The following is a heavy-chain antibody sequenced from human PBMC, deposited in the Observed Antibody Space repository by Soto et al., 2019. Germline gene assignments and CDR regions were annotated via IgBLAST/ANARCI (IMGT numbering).Heavy chain of an antibody. J-gene: IGHJ6*02. CDR3: ARLRASAYYYYGMDV. D-gene: IGHD6-25*01. CDR1: GGSISSSSYY. Sequence: ASETLSLTCTVSGGSISSSSYYWGWIRQPPGKGLEWIGNIYYSGSTYYNPSLKSRVTISVDTSKNQFSLKLSSVTAADTAVYYCARLRASAYYYYGMDVWGQGTTVTVSS. V-gene: IGHV4-39*01. CDR2: IYYSGST.